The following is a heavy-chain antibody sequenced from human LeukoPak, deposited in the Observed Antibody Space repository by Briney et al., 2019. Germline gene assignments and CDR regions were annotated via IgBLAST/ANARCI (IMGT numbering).Heavy chain of an antibody. J-gene: IGHJ4*02. V-gene: IGHV3-48*04. CDR1: GSTFSSYS. CDR3: ARGGAYSGSPFDY. D-gene: IGHD1-26*01. CDR2: IDSSSSTV. Sequence: GGSLRLSCAASGSTFSSYSMNWVRQAPGKGLEWLLYIDSSSSTVYYADSVKGRFIISRDNPKNSLYLQMNNLRAEDSAVYYCARGGAYSGSPFDYWGQGTLVTVSS.